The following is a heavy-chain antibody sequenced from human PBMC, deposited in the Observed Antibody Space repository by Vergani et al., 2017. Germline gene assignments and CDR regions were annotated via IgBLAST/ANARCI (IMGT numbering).Heavy chain of an antibody. CDR1: GGSFSGYY. CDR3: ARGRRYWQQLTPSFDY. V-gene: IGHV4-34*01. D-gene: IGHD6-13*01. J-gene: IGHJ4*02. Sequence: QVQLQQWGAGLLKPSETLSLTCAVYGGSFSGYYWSWIRQPPGKGLEWIGEINHSGSTNYNPSLKSRVTISVDTSKNQFSLTLSSVTAADTAVYYCARGRRYWQQLTPSFDYWGQGTLVTVSS. CDR2: INHSGST.